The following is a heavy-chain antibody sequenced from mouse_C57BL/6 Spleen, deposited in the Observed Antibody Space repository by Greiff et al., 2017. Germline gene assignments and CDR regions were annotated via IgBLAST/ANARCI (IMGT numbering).Heavy chain of an antibody. CDR2: ISSGSSTI. CDR1: GFTFSDYG. Sequence: DVMLVESGGGLVKPGGSLKLSCAASGFTFSDYGMHWVRQAPEKGLEWVAYISSGSSTIYYADTVKGRFTISRDNAKNTLFLQMTSLRSEDTAMYYCARGANWAFDYWGQGTTLTVSS. V-gene: IGHV5-17*01. CDR3: ARGANWAFDY. J-gene: IGHJ2*01. D-gene: IGHD4-1*01.